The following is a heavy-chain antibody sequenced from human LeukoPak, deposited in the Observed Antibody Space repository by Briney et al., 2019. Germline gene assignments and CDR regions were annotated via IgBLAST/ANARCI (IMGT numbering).Heavy chain of an antibody. CDR1: GGSFSGYY. D-gene: IGHD2-2*01. V-gene: IGHV4-34*01. CDR2: INHGGST. J-gene: IGHJ6*02. CDR3: ARGPCTSTRCYGMDV. Sequence: TSETLSLTCVVYGGSFSGYYWSWIRQPPGKGLGWIGEINHGGSTNYNPSLKSRVTISVDTSKNQLSLKLSSVTAADTAVYYCARGPCTSTRCYGMDVWGQGTTVTVSS.